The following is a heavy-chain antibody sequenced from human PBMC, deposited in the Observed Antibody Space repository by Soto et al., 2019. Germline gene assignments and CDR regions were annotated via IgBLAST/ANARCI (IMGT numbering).Heavy chain of an antibody. CDR2: ISGSGGST. CDR3: AKDGTGDPQTYYYGSGSYYTQPLDY. J-gene: IGHJ4*02. V-gene: IGHV3-23*01. D-gene: IGHD3-10*01. Sequence: GGSLRLSCAGSGFTFSSYAMSWVRQAPGKRLEWVSAISGSGGSTYYADSVKGRFTISRDNSKNTLYLQMNSLRAEDTAVYYCAKDGTGDPQTYYYGSGSYYTQPLDYWGQGTLVTVSS. CDR1: GFTFSSYA.